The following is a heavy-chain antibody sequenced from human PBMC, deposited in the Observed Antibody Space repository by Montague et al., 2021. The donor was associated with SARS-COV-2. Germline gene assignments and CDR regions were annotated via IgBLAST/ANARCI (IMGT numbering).Heavy chain of an antibody. CDR3: ARVHPLWFGELLLDYYYYYGMDV. J-gene: IGHJ6*02. CDR1: GGSISSSNW. V-gene: IGHV4-4*02. D-gene: IGHD3-10*01. Sequence: SETLSLTCAVSGGSISSSNWWSWVRQPPGKGLEWIGEIYHSGSTNYNPSLKCRVTISVDKSKNQFSLKLSSVTAADTAVYYCARVHPLWFGELLLDYYYYYGMDVWGQGTTVPVSS. CDR2: IYHSGST.